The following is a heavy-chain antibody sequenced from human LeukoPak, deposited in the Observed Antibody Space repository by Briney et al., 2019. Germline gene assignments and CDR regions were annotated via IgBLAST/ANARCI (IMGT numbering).Heavy chain of an antibody. CDR1: GYTFTSYD. J-gene: IGHJ5*02. CDR3: AREWGLTTVTLAFDP. D-gene: IGHD4-17*01. Sequence: ASVKVSCKASGYTFTSYDINRVRQATGQGLEWMGWMNPNSGNTGYAQKFQGRVTMTRNTSISTAYMELSSLRSEDTAVYYCAREWGLTTVTLAFDPWGQGTLVTVSS. CDR2: MNPNSGNT. V-gene: IGHV1-8*01.